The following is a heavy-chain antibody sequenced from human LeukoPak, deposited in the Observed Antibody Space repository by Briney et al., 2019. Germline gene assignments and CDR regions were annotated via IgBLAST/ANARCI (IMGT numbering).Heavy chain of an antibody. J-gene: IGHJ4*02. D-gene: IGHD3/OR15-3a*01. V-gene: IGHV4-30-2*01. CDR3: ARVNFGPLVDY. Sequence: NPSETLSLTCTVSGDSIVSGGYHWSWLRQPPGKALAWIGYLHKSGSTVSNPSLEGRVTISVDRSKTQLSLNLTSVNAADTAVYYCARVNFGPLVDYWGQGILVSVSS. CDR2: LHKSGST. CDR1: GDSIVSGGYH.